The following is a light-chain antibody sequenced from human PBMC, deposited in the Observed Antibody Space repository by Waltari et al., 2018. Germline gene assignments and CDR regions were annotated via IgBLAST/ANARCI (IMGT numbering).Light chain of an antibody. J-gene: IGLJ2*01. CDR2: EVS. V-gene: IGLV2-14*01. Sequence: QSALTQPASVSGSPGQSITISCTGTSSAVCGSNYVSWYQQHPGKAPNLMIYEVSNRPSGVSNRFSGSKSGNTASLTISGLQAEDEADYYCSSYTSSSTLVVFGGGTKLTVL. CDR3: SSYTSSSTLVV. CDR1: SSAVCGSNY.